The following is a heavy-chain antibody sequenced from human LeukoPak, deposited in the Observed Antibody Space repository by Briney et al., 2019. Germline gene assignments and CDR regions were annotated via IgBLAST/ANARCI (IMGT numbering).Heavy chain of an antibody. Sequence: ASVKVSCKASGYTFTSYAMRWVRQAPGQRLEWMGWINAGNGNTKYSQKFQGRVTTTRDTSASTAYMELSSLRSEDTAVYYCAREATVYYYYGMDVWGQGTTVTVSS. J-gene: IGHJ6*02. CDR3: AREATVYYYYGMDV. D-gene: IGHD4-17*01. CDR1: GYTFTSYA. V-gene: IGHV1-3*01. CDR2: INAGNGNT.